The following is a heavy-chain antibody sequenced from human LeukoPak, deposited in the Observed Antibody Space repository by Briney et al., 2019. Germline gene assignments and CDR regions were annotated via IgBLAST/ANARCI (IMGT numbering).Heavy chain of an antibody. D-gene: IGHD3-10*01. CDR2: INPNSGGT. J-gene: IGHJ4*02. Sequence: ASVKVSCKASGYTFIGYYMHWVRQAPGQGLEWMGWINPNSGGTNYAQKFQGRVTMTRDTSISTAYMELSRLRSDDTAVYYCARGYYGSGSYYNGFSEGYFDYWGQGTLVTVSS. CDR3: ARGYYGSGSYYNGFSEGYFDY. CDR1: GYTFIGYY. V-gene: IGHV1-2*02.